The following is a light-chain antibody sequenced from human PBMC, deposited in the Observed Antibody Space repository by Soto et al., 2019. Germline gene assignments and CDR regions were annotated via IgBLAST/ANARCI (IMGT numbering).Light chain of an antibody. J-gene: IGLJ1*01. CDR1: SSNIGSNT. CDR2: SNN. CDR3: AAWDDSLNGFNV. V-gene: IGLV1-44*01. Sequence: QSVLTQPPSASGTPGQRVTISCSGSSSNIGSNTVNWYQQLPGTAPKLLIYSNNQRPSGVPDRFSGSKSGTSASLAISGLQSEDEADYCCAAWDDSLNGFNVFGTGTKLTVL.